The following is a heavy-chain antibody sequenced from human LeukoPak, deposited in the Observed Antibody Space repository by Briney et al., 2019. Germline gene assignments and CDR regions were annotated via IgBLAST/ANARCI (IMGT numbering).Heavy chain of an antibody. CDR1: GGSFNDSY. V-gene: IGHV4-34*01. CDR3: ARVSGIMISLGGVISYFDY. J-gene: IGHJ4*02. D-gene: IGHD3-16*02. CDR2: INHSGGT. Sequence: SETLSLTCTLYGGSFNDSYWTWIRQPPGKGLEWIGEINHSGGTDYNPALRSRVTISVDPSKNQLSLQLRSMTAADTGVYYCARVSGIMISLGGVISYFDYWGQETLVTVSS.